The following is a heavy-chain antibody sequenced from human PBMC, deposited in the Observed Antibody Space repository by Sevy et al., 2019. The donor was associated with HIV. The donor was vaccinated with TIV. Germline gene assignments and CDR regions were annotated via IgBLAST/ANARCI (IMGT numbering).Heavy chain of an antibody. V-gene: IGHV3-23*01. J-gene: IGHJ4*02. CDR2: LSFGCGKI. CDR3: ARDGCSRHNDY. CDR1: GFAFYEYS. Sequence: GGSLRLSCAASGFAFYEYSMSWIRQAPGKGLEWVATLSFGCGKINYADSVKGRFTISRDNSKNSFYLQMDNLRVEDTAVYYCARDGCSRHNDYWGQGTRVTVSS. D-gene: IGHD2-8*01.